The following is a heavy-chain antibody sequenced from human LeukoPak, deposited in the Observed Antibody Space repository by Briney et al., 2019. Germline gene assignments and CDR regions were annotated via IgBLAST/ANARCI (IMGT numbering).Heavy chain of an antibody. D-gene: IGHD6-19*01. CDR2: LHPGDSDT. V-gene: IGHV5-51*01. CDR1: GYSFTTHW. Sequence: GESLKTSCKASGYSFTTHWIGWVRQMPGKGLEWMGILHPGDSDTRYSPSFQGQVTISADKSISTAYLQWSSLKASDTAMYYCARGDTEVAATADYWGQGTLVTVSS. CDR3: ARGDTEVAATADY. J-gene: IGHJ4*02.